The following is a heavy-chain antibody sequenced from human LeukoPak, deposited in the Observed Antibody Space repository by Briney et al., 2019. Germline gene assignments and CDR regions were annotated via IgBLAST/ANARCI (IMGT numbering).Heavy chain of an antibody. D-gene: IGHD4-23*01. CDR1: GFTFDDYG. J-gene: IGHJ5*02. CDR2: ISGSGGST. V-gene: IGHV3-23*01. Sequence: PGGSLRLSCAASGFTFDDYGMSWVRQAPGKGLEWVSAISGSGGSTYYADSVKGRFTISRDNSKNTLYLQMNSLRVEDTAVYYCAKDRDYGGVNWFDPWGQGTPVTVSS. CDR3: AKDRDYGGVNWFDP.